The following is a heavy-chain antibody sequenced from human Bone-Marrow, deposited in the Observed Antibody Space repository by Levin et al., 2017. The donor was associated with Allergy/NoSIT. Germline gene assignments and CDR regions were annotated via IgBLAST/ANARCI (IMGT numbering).Heavy chain of an antibody. CDR3: ARGRKGLLLWFGELPNRFDP. V-gene: IGHV3-7*01. CDR2: IKRDGSEK. Sequence: GASVKVSCAASGFTFSSYWMSWVRQAPGKGLEWVANIKRDGSEKYYVDSVKGRFTISRDNAKNSLYLQMNSLRAEDTAVYYCARGRKGLLLWFGELPNRFDPWGQGTLVTVSS. J-gene: IGHJ5*02. CDR1: GFTFSSYW. D-gene: IGHD3-10*01.